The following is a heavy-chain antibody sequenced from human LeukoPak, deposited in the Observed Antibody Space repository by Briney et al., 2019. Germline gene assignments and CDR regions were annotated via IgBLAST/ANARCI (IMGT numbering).Heavy chain of an antibody. CDR1: GFTFDDYA. Sequence: GGSLRLSCAASGFTFDDYAMHWVRQAPGKGLEWVSGISWNSGSIGYADSVKGRFTISRDNAKNSLYLQMNSLRAEDTAVYYCARVSRIYCSGGSCYSLSYYMDVWGKGTTVTISS. D-gene: IGHD2-15*01. J-gene: IGHJ6*03. CDR3: ARVSRIYCSGGSCYSLSYYMDV. CDR2: ISWNSGSI. V-gene: IGHV3-9*01.